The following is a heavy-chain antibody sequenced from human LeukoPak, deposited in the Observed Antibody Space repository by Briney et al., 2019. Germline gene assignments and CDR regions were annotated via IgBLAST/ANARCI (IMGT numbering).Heavy chain of an antibody. CDR1: GFTFNTYE. J-gene: IGHJ3*02. CDR3: AREAVELGDAFDI. D-gene: IGHD1-7*01. Sequence: PGGSLRLSCAASGFTFNTYEINWVRQAPGKGLEWVSYISSSGSTIYYADSVKGRFTISRDNAKNSLYLRMNSLRAEDTAVYYCAREAVELGDAFDIWGQGTMVTVSS. V-gene: IGHV3-48*03. CDR2: ISSSGSTI.